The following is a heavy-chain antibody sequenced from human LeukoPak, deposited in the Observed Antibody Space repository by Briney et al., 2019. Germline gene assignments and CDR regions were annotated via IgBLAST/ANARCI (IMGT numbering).Heavy chain of an antibody. Sequence: ASVKVSCKASGYTFTSYYMHWVRQAPGQGLEWMGIINPSGGSTSYAQKFQGRVTMTRDTSTSTVYMELGSLRSEDTAVYYCARGGRKIEGYSYGYEKYYFDYWGQGTLVTVSS. CDR3: ARGGRKIEGYSYGYEKYYFDY. J-gene: IGHJ4*02. V-gene: IGHV1-46*01. D-gene: IGHD5-18*01. CDR2: INPSGGST. CDR1: GYTFTSYY.